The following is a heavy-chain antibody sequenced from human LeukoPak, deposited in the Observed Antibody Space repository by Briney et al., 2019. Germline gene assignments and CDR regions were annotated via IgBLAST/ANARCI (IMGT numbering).Heavy chain of an antibody. D-gene: IGHD3-22*01. J-gene: IGHJ4*02. CDR3: AIPGMGYDSSGYYYNY. CDR1: GFTVSSNY. CDR2: IYSGGST. V-gene: IGHV3-53*01. Sequence: GGSLRLSCAASGFTVSSNYMSWVRRAPGKGLEWVSVIYSGGSTYYADSVKGRFTISRDNSKNTLYLQMNSLRAEDTAVYYCAIPGMGYDSSGYYYNYWGQGTLVTVSS.